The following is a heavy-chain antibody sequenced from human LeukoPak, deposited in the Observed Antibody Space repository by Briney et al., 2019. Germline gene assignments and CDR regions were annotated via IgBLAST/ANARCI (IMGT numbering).Heavy chain of an antibody. J-gene: IGHJ4*02. V-gene: IGHV1-8*01. CDR1: GYTFTSYD. Sequence: ASVKVSCKASGYTFTSYDINWVRQASGQGLEWMGWMNPNSGNTGYAQKFQGRVTMTRDTSTSTAYMQLSSLRSEDTAVYYCARVREWLRSLYYFDYWGQGTLVTVSS. D-gene: IGHD5-12*01. CDR3: ARVREWLRSLYYFDY. CDR2: MNPNSGNT.